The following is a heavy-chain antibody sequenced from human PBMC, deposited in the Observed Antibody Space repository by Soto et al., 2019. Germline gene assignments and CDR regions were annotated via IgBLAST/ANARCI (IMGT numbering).Heavy chain of an antibody. D-gene: IGHD3-10*01. J-gene: IGHJ4*02. CDR3: ARANYYGSPGDFDY. CDR1: GFTFSSYS. Sequence: EVQLVKSGGGLVQPGGSLRISCAASGFTFSSYSMNWVRQAPGKGLEWVSYISSSSSTIYYADSVKGRFTISRDNAKNSLYLQMNSLRAEDTAVYYCARANYYGSPGDFDYWGQGTLVTVSS. V-gene: IGHV3-48*01. CDR2: ISSSSSTI.